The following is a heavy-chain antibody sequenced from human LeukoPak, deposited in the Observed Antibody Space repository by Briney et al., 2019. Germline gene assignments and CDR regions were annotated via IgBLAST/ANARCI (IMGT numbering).Heavy chain of an antibody. CDR1: EFTFSSYA. J-gene: IGHJ6*03. CDR3: AKGTTITRQGFYYYMDV. Sequence: PGGSLRLSCAASEFTFSSYAMTWVRQAPGKGLEWVSAISGSGGTTYYADSVKGRFIISRDNSKNTLYLQMNSLRAEDTAVYYCAKGTTITRQGFYYYMDVWGKGTTVTVSS. D-gene: IGHD1-1*01. V-gene: IGHV3-23*01. CDR2: ISGSGGTT.